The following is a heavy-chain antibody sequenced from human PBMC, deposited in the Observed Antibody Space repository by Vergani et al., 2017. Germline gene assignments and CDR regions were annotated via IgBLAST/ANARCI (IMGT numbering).Heavy chain of an antibody. V-gene: IGHV1-46*03. D-gene: IGHD3-9*01. CDR2: INPSGGQT. CDR1: GYTFSNYY. Sequence: QVQVVQSGAEVKKSGASVKVSCKTPGYTFSNYYMHWVRQAPGQGLEWMGIINPSGGQTNYAQKFQGRVTMTRDTSTSTVYMELSSLRSEDTAIYYCARGDYGILTGYRYWGQGTLVTVSA. CDR3: ARGDYGILTGYRY. J-gene: IGHJ4*02.